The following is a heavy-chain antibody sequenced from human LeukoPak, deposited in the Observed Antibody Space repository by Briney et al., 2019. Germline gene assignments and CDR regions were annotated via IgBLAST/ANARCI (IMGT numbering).Heavy chain of an antibody. CDR1: GFTFTTYA. D-gene: IGHD4-23*01. J-gene: IGHJ4*02. V-gene: IGHV3-23*01. Sequence: GGSLRLSCAPSGFTFTTYAMSWVRQAPGKGLEWVSSITGSGGSTYYADSVKGRFTISRDNSKNTVYLQMNSLRDDDPAVYYCARTVVGTGGQGTLVTVSS. CDR3: ARTVVGT. CDR2: ITGSGGST.